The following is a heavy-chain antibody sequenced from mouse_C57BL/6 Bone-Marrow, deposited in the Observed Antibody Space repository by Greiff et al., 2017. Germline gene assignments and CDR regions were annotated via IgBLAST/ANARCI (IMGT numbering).Heavy chain of an antibody. Sequence: VQLQQSGAELARPGASVKLSCKASGYTFTSYGISWVKQRTGQGLEWIGEIYPRCGNTYYNEKFKGKATLTADKSSSTAYMALRSLTSEDSAVYFCTRRDYYGSRGNAICNWGQEDSVPTSS. J-gene: IGHJ4*01. D-gene: IGHD1-1*01. CDR3: TRRDYYGSRGNAICN. V-gene: IGHV1-81*01. CDR1: GYTFTSYG. CDR2: IYPRCGNT.